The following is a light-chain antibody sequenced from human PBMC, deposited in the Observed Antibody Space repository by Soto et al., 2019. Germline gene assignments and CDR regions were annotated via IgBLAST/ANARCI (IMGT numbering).Light chain of an antibody. CDR3: MQGTHWPWT. Sequence: DVVMTQSPLSLPVTLGQPASISCRSSQSLVYSDGNIYLNWFQQRPGQSPRRLIYKISNRDSGVPDRFSGSGSGTDFTLKISGVEAEDLGVYSCMQGTHWPWTFGQGTKVEI. CDR2: KIS. V-gene: IGKV2-30*01. J-gene: IGKJ1*01. CDR1: QSLVYSDGNIY.